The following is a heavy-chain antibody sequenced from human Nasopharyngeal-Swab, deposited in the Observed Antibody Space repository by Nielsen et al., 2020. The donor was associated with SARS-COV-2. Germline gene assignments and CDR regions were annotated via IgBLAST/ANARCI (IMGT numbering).Heavy chain of an antibody. CDR1: RFNYA. J-gene: IGHJ4*02. CDR3: ATGRSECDYGDD. D-gene: IGHD3-16*01. Sequence: GESLKISCAASRFNYAMSWVRQAPGKGLEWVASISIGGVSTYYAGSVKGRFTISRDNPKRTLYLQMYSLRAEDTALYYCATGRSECDYGDDWGQGTLVTVSS. CDR2: ISIGGVST. V-gene: IGHV3-23*01.